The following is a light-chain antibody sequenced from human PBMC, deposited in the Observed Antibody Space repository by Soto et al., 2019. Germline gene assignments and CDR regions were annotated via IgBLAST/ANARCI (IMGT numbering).Light chain of an antibody. V-gene: IGLV2-14*01. Sequence: QSALTQPASVSGSPGQSITISCTGTSSDVGGYNYVSWYQQHPGKAPKLMIYEVSNRPSGVSNRFSGSKSGNTASLTISVLQAEDEADYYCSSYTSSSTLVVFGGGTNVTVL. CDR3: SSYTSSSTLVV. CDR2: EVS. J-gene: IGLJ2*01. CDR1: SSDVGGYNY.